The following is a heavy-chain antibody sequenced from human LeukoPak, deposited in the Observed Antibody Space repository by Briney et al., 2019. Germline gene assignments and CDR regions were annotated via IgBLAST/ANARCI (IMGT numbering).Heavy chain of an antibody. Sequence: GGSLRLSCAASGFTFSSYAMHWVRQAPGKGLEYVSAISSNGGSTYYANSVKARFTISRDNSKNTLYLQMGSLRAEDMAVYYCARVEYTSYYYYGMDVWGQGTTVTVS. J-gene: IGHJ6*02. CDR1: GFTFSSYA. CDR3: ARVEYTSYYYYGMDV. D-gene: IGHD6-6*01. V-gene: IGHV3-64*01. CDR2: ISSNGGST.